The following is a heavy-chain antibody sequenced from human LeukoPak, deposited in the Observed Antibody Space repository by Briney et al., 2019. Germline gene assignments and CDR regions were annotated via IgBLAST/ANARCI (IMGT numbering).Heavy chain of an antibody. D-gene: IGHD2-8*01. CDR3: ATAGYLMVYAINLLHS. V-gene: IGHV1-24*01. CDR1: GYTLTELS. J-gene: IGHJ4*02. Sequence: ASVKVSCKVSGYTLTELSMHWVRQAPGKGLEWMGGFDPEDGETIYAQKFQGRVTMTEDTSTDTAYMELSSLRSEDTAVYYCATAGYLMVYAINLLHSWGQGTLVTVSS. CDR2: FDPEDGET.